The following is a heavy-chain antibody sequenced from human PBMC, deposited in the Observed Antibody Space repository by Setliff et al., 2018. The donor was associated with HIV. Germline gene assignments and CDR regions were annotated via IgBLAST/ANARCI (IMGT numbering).Heavy chain of an antibody. Sequence: SETLSLTCAVYGGSFSGYSWSWIRQPPGKGLEWIGEITDSGSTNYTPSLKSRVTISIDTSKNQFSPKLSSVTAADTAVYYCARGVASYYYYMDVWGKGTTVTVSS. CDR3: ARGVASYYYYMDV. V-gene: IGHV4-34*01. CDR1: GGSFSGYS. D-gene: IGHD5-12*01. J-gene: IGHJ6*03. CDR2: ITDSGST.